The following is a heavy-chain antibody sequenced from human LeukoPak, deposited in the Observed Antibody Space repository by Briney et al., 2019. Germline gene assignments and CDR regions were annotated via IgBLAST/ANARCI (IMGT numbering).Heavy chain of an antibody. V-gene: IGHV1-69*13. CDR1: GSAFTGYT. J-gene: IGHJ4*02. CDR2: IITNLAST. CDR3: ALAFSGYYRWFPEPPDQ. D-gene: IGHD5-18*01. Sequence: SVKVSCKASGSAFTGYTITWVRQAPGQGLEWVGGIITNLASTNYAQKFQGRVTISADDSTSTAYMQLSSLTSEDTAFYSCALAFSGYYRWFPEPPDQWGQGTLVTVSS.